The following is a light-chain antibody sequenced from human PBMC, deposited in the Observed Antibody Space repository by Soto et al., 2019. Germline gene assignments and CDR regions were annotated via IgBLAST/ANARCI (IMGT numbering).Light chain of an antibody. CDR3: MQALQTPIT. Sequence: DVVMTQSPLSLPVTPGEPASISCRSSQSLLNSNGNNYLDWYLQKPGQSPQLLIYLGSNRASGVPDRFSGSGSGTDFTLKISRVETEDVGVYYCMQALQTPITFGLGTRLEIK. J-gene: IGKJ5*01. V-gene: IGKV2-28*01. CDR2: LGS. CDR1: QSLLNSNGNNY.